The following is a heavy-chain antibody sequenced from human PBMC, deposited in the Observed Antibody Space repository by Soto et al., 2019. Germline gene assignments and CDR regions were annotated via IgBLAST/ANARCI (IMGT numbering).Heavy chain of an antibody. CDR2: SHHGGGT. CDR3: ARVLSLGSTWYFDY. V-gene: IGHV4-38-2*02. J-gene: IGHJ4*02. CDR1: ASSITDASY. Sequence: SETLSLTCTVSASSITDASYWGWIRQPPGKGLEWIGSSHHGGGTYYNPYLQSRVTISVDTSKNQLSLKLTSVAAADAAVYYCARVLSLGSTWYFDYWGQGTQVTVSS. D-gene: IGHD6-13*01.